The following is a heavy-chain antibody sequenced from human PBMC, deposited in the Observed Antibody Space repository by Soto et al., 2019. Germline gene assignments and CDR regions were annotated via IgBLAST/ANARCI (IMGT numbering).Heavy chain of an antibody. CDR2: IYYSGST. J-gene: IGHJ5*02. CDR1: GGSISSSSYY. D-gene: IGHD6-19*01. CDR3: ANIIAVADITNWFDP. Sequence: SETLSLTCTVSGGSISSSSYYWGWIRQPPGKGLEWIGSIYYSGSTYYNPSLKSRVTISVDTSKNQFSLKLSSVTAADTAVYYCANIIAVADITNWFDPWGQGTLVTVSS. V-gene: IGHV4-39*01.